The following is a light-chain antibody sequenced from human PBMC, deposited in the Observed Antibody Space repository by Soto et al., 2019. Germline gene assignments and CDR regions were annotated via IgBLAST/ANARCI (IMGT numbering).Light chain of an antibody. CDR2: AAS. Sequence: DIQMTQSPSSLSPSVGDRVTITCRASQSISNYLNWYQQKPGKAPKLLIYAASSLQSGVPSRFSGSGSGTDFTLAISSLQPEDFATYYCQQSYSTPPYTFGQGTKLEIK. V-gene: IGKV1-39*01. CDR1: QSISNY. J-gene: IGKJ2*01. CDR3: QQSYSTPPYT.